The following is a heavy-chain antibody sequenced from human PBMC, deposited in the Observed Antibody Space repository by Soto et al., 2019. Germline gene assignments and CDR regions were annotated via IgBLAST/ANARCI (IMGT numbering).Heavy chain of an antibody. Sequence: PSETLSLTCAVSGGSISSGGYSWSWIRQPPGKGLEWIGYIYHSGSTYYNPSLKSRVTISVDTSKNQFSLKLSSVTAADTAVYYCARGNIVVVTAILTNWFDPWGQGTLVTVSS. D-gene: IGHD2-21*02. CDR3: ARGNIVVVTAILTNWFDP. V-gene: IGHV4-30-2*05. J-gene: IGHJ5*02. CDR2: IYHSGST. CDR1: GGSISSGGYS.